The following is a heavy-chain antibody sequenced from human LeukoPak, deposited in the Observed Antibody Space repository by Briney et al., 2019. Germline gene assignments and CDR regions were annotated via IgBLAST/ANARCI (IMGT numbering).Heavy chain of an antibody. CDR3: ATSLGFFPRFDP. D-gene: IGHD2/OR15-2a*01. V-gene: IGHV4-59*01. Sequence: SETLSLTCTVSGGSISGYYWSWIRQTPGKGLEWIGYMFHSGSAKYNPSLESRVTISVDTSNNQFSLILRSVTSADTAVYYCATSLGFFPRFDPWGQGILVTVSS. CDR1: GGSISGYY. CDR2: MFHSGSA. J-gene: IGHJ5*02.